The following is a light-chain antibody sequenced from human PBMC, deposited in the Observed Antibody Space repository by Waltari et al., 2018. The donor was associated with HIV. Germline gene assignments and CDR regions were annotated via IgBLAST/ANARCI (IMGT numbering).Light chain of an antibody. CDR2: EVT. CDR3: SSYGDSLRVL. CDR1: SSDIGAYDS. Sequence: QSALTPPPSASGSLGQSVTISCTGSSSDIGAYDSVSWFHQHPRSAPKLLLYEVTRRPSTVSDRFSGSRSGSTAFLTVASLQPDDEATYFCSSYGDSLRVLFGGGTNVTVL. J-gene: IGLJ3*02. V-gene: IGLV2-8*01.